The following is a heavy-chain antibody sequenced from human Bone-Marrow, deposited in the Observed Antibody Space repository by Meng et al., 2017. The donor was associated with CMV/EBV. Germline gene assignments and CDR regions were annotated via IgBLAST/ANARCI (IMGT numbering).Heavy chain of an antibody. CDR2: IWYDGSNK. Sequence: GGSLRLSCAASGFTFSSYGMHWVRQAPGKGLEWVAVIWYDGSNKYYADSVKGRFTISRDNSKNTLYLQMNSLRAEDTAVYYCAKDRAVGALYGMDVWGQGTTVTVSS. CDR3: AKDRAVGALYGMDV. V-gene: IGHV3-33*06. J-gene: IGHJ6*02. D-gene: IGHD6-19*01. CDR1: GFTFSSYG.